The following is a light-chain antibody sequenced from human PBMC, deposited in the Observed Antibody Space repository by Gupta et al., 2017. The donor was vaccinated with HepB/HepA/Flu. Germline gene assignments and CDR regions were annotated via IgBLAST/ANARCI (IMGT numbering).Light chain of an antibody. Sequence: DIQMTQSPSILSASVRDRVTITCRASQSIGVWLAWYQQKPGKAPKLLIYKASTLHSGVPSRFSGSGSGTEFTLTFTDLQPDDFATYYCQQYDTFPWTFGQRTKVEIK. CDR2: KAS. CDR3: QQYDTFPWT. CDR1: QSIGVW. J-gene: IGKJ1*01. V-gene: IGKV1-5*03.